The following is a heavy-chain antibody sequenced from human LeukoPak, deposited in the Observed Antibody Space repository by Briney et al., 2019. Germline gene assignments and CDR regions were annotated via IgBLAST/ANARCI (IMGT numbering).Heavy chain of an antibody. Sequence: PSETLSLTCTVSGGSISSYYWSWIRQPAGKGPEWIGRIYASGSTNYNPSLKSRVTMSVDTSKNQFSLKLSSVTAADTAVYYCARGDRAVAGARGWFDPWGQGTLVTVSS. CDR1: GGSISSYY. CDR2: IYASGST. J-gene: IGHJ5*02. V-gene: IGHV4-4*07. D-gene: IGHD6-19*01. CDR3: ARGDRAVAGARGWFDP.